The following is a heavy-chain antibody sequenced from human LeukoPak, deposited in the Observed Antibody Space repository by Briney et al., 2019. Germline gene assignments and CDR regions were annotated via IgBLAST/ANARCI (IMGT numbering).Heavy chain of an antibody. Sequence: GGSLRLSCAASGFTFSTYWMTWVRQAPGKGLEWVANIKEDGSEMSYVDSVKGRFTISRDNAKNSPSLEMSSLRAEDTAVYYCARQRYSDYWGQGTLVTVSS. CDR2: IKEDGSEM. J-gene: IGHJ4*02. V-gene: IGHV3-7*01. CDR1: GFTFSTYW. D-gene: IGHD2-15*01. CDR3: ARQRYSDY.